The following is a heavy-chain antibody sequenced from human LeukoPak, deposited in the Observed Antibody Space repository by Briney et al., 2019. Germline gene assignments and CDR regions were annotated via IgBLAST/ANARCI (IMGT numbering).Heavy chain of an antibody. J-gene: IGHJ4*02. D-gene: IGHD4-17*01. CDR1: GFTFSSYE. CDR3: ARSGDYDYFDY. V-gene: IGHV3-48*03. Sequence: GGSLRLSCAASGFTFSSYEMNWVRQAPGKGLEWVSYISSSGSTIYYADSVKGRFTISRDNAKNSLYLQMNSLRTEDTAVYYCARSGDYDYFDYWGQGTLVTVSS. CDR2: ISSSGSTI.